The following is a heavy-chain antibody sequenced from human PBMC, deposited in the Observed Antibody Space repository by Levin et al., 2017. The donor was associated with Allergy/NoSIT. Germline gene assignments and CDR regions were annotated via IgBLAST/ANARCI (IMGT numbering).Heavy chain of an antibody. CDR2: IYYSGST. J-gene: IGHJ4*02. V-gene: IGHV4-39*01. CDR3: ARGRGIAAAGPPGYFDY. CDR1: GGSISSSSYY. Sequence: SETLSLTCTVSGGSISSSSYYWGWIRQPPGKGLEWIGSIYYSGSTYYNPSLKSRVTISVDTSKNQFSLKLSSVTAADTAVYYCARGRGIAAAGPPGYFDYWGQGTLVTVSS. D-gene: IGHD6-13*01.